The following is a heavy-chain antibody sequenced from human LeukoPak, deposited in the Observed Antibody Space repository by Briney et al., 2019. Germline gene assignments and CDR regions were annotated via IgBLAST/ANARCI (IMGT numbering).Heavy chain of an antibody. Sequence: GASVKVSCKASGYTFTSYYMHWVRQAPGQGLEWMGIINPSGGSTSYAQKFQGRATMTRDTSTSTVYMELSSLRSEDTAVYYCARERPSDILTGRNAFDIWGQGTMVTVSS. CDR1: GYTFTSYY. J-gene: IGHJ3*02. CDR3: ARERPSDILTGRNAFDI. CDR2: INPSGGST. V-gene: IGHV1-46*01. D-gene: IGHD3-9*01.